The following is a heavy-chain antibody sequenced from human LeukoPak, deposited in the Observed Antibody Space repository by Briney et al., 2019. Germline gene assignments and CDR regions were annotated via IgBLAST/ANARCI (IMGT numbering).Heavy chain of an antibody. CDR2: IYYSGST. V-gene: IGHV4-59*01. J-gene: IGHJ4*02. D-gene: IGHD4-23*01. CDR1: GGSISSYY. Sequence: SETLPLTCTVSGGSISSYYWSWIRQPPGKGLEWIGYIYYSGSTKYNPSLKSRVTISVDTSKNQFSLKLSSVTAADTAVYYCARDSGMDGGNLDYWGQGTLVTVSS. CDR3: ARDSGMDGGNLDY.